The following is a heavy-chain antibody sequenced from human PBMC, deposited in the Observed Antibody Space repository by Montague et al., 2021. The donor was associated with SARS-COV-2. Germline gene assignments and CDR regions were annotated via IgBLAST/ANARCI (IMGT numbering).Heavy chain of an antibody. CDR1: GGSISPYY. D-gene: IGHD3-10*01. V-gene: IGHV4-59*08. J-gene: IGHJ5*02. CDR3: ARLVGGRETRFDP. CDR2: IYYSGTA. Sequence: SETLSLTCTVSGGSISPYYWSWIRQPPGKGLELIGYIYYSGTANYNPSLRSRVTISVNTSKNQFSLKVRSVTAADTAVYYCARLVGGRETRFDPWGQGTLVTVSS.